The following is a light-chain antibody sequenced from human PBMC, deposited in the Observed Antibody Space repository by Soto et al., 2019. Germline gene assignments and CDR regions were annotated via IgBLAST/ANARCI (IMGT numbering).Light chain of an antibody. Sequence: SLGTLSLSKRERAILSCRASQSVSSSYLAWYQQKPGQAPRLLIYGASSRATGIPDRFSGSGSGTDFTLTISRLEPEDFAVYYCQQYGSSPRTFGQRSIV. J-gene: IGKJ1*01. V-gene: IGKV3-20*01. CDR3: QQYGSSPRT. CDR1: QSVSSSY. CDR2: GAS.